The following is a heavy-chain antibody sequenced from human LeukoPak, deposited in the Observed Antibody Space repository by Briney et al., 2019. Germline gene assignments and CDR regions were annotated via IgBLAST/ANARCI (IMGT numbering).Heavy chain of an antibody. Sequence: PGGSLRLSCAASGFTFSSYGMHWVRQAPGKGLEWVAFIRYDGSNKYYADSVKGRFTISRDNSKNTLYLQMNSLRAEDTAVYYCAKDSLRYFDWLLPQTPGYYFDYWGQGTLVTVSS. CDR1: GFTFSSYG. CDR3: AKDSLRYFDWLLPQTPGYYFDY. J-gene: IGHJ4*02. V-gene: IGHV3-30*02. D-gene: IGHD3-9*01. CDR2: IRYDGSNK.